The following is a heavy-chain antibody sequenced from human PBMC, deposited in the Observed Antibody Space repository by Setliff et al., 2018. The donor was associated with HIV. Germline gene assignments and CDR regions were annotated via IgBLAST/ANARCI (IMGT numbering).Heavy chain of an antibody. Sequence: SETLSLTCTVSGGSISSYYWSWIRQPPGKGLEWIGYIYYSGSTTYNPSLKSRVTISIDTSKNQFSLTVSSVTAADTAVYYCARGTWIQLSALALFDYWGQGTLVTVSS. CDR3: ARGTWIQLSALALFDY. CDR1: GGSISSYY. V-gene: IGHV4-59*01. CDR2: IYYSGST. D-gene: IGHD5-18*01. J-gene: IGHJ4*02.